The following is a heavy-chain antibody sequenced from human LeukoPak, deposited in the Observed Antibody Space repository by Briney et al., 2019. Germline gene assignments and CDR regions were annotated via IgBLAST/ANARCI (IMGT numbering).Heavy chain of an antibody. D-gene: IGHD3-22*01. J-gene: IGHJ4*02. CDR3: AREAFYYDSSGALPN. V-gene: IGHV4-30-2*01. CDR1: GGSISSGGYY. CDR2: IYHSGST. Sequence: SQTLSLICTVSGGSISSGGYYWSWIRQPPGKGLEWIGYIYHSGSTYYNPSLKSRVTISVDTSKNQFSLKLSSVTAADTAVYYCAREAFYYDSSGALPNWGQGTLVTVSS.